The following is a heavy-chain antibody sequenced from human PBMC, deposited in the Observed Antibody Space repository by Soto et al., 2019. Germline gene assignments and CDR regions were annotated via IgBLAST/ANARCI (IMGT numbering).Heavy chain of an antibody. J-gene: IGHJ4*02. CDR2: ISSRGNSI. V-gene: IGHV3-23*01. CDR3: ASEPAGIVVSPADVARVDH. CDR1: GFTFKNNA. Sequence: DVQLLETGGGLVQPGGSLRLSCAAAGFTFKNNAMSWVRQAPGRGLQWVAGISSRGNSIFYADSVKGRFIISRDNSRNTLHLQMNSLRVEDSAVYFSASEPAGIVVSPADVARVDHWGQGTLVPVSS. D-gene: IGHD2-15*01.